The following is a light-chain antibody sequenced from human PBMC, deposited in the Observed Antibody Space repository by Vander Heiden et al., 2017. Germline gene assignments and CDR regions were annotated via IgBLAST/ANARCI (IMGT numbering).Light chain of an antibody. CDR2: DNR. Sequence: SYVLTQPPSVSVAPGQTATITCGGKSIGSKSVQWSQQRPGQAPVLFVYDNRDRPSGIPERISGSNSGNTATLTISRVEAGDEADYYCQVWDSISDVGVFGGGTKLTVL. J-gene: IGLJ2*01. CDR3: QVWDSISDVGV. CDR1: SIGSKS. V-gene: IGLV3-21*02.